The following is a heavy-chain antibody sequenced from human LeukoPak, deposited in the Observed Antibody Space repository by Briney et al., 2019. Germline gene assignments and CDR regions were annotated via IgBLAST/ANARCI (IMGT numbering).Heavy chain of an antibody. CDR3: AKDPEYSSSSWRGTFDY. J-gene: IGHJ4*02. D-gene: IGHD6-6*01. CDR2: INSDGSEG. CDR1: GFTFSGFW. Sequence: GGSLRLSCAVSGFTFSGFWMSWSRQAPGKGLEWVASINSDGSEGYYADVVKGRFTISRDNAKNSLYLQINSLRAEDTAVYYCAKDPEYSSSSWRGTFDYWGQGTLVTVSS. V-gene: IGHV3-7*03.